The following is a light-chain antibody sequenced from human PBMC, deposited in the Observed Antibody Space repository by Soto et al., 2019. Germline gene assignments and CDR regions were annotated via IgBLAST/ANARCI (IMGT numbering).Light chain of an antibody. Sequence: EIVLTQSPGTLSLSPGERATLSCRASQSVSSSYLAWYQQKPGQAPRLLIYGASSRATGIPDRFSGSGSGTDFTLTISRREPEDFAVYYFQQYGSSPITFGQGTRRDI. V-gene: IGKV3-20*01. CDR3: QQYGSSPIT. J-gene: IGKJ5*01. CDR2: GAS. CDR1: QSVSSSY.